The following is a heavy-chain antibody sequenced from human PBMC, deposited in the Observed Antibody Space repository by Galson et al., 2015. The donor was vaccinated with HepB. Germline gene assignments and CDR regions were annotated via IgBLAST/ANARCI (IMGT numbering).Heavy chain of an antibody. J-gene: IGHJ6*02. CDR2: IRSKANSYAT. D-gene: IGHD6-13*01. V-gene: IGHV3-73*01. CDR3: ARGAAAATDYYYGLDV. CDR1: VFTFSGSA. Sequence: SLRLSCAASVFTFSGSAMHWVRQASGKGLEWVGRIRSKANSYATAYAASVKGRFTISRDDSKNTAYLQMNSLKTEDTAVYYCARGAAAATDYYYGLDVWGQGTTVTVSS.